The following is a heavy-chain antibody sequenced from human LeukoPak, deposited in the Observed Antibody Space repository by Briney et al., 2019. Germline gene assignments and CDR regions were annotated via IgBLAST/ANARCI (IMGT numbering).Heavy chain of an antibody. CDR3: ARDLNYGFNYYYYGLEA. V-gene: IGHV4-59*01. CDR2: IYFSGNT. Sequence: SETLSLTCTVSGDSINRYLWSWIRQPPGKGLEWIGYIYFSGNTKYNPSLKNRVTISVDRSKSQFYLMLRSVTAADTAVYYCARDLNYGFNYYYYGLEAWGQRTTVTVSS. J-gene: IGHJ6*02. D-gene: IGHD3-16*01. CDR1: GDSINRYL.